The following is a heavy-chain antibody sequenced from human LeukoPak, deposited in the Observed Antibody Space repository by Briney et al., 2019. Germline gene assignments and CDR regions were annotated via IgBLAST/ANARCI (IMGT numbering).Heavy chain of an antibody. CDR2: ISSSSSYI. D-gene: IGHD6-13*01. V-gene: IGHV3-21*04. Sequence: GGSLRLSCAASGFTFSSYSMNWVRQAPGKGLEWVSSISSSSSYIYYADSVKGRFTISRDNAKNSLYLQMNRLRSDDTAVYYCARDEITAAGTGFDYWGQGTLVAVSS. CDR3: ARDEITAAGTGFDY. CDR1: GFTFSSYS. J-gene: IGHJ4*02.